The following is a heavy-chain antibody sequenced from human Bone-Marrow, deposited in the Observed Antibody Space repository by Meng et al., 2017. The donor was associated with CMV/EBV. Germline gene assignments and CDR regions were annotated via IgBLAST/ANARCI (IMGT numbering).Heavy chain of an antibody. CDR1: GFTFSGSA. CDR3: TRLVYSSSPGGLVDY. Sequence: GESLKISCAASGFTFSGSAMHWVRQASGKGLEWVGRIRSKANSYATAYAASVKGRFTISRDDSKNTAYLQMNSLKTEDTAVYYCTRLVYSSSPGGLVDYWGQGTRVTVSS. D-gene: IGHD6-6*01. CDR2: IRSKANSYAT. V-gene: IGHV3-73*01. J-gene: IGHJ4*02.